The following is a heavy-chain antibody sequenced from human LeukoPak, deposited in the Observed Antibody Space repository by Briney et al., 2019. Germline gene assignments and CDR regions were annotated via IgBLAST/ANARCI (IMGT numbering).Heavy chain of an antibody. Sequence: SVKVSCKASGGTFSSYAISWVRQSPGQGLEWMGRIIPILGIANYAQKFQGRVTITADKSTSTAYMELSSLRSEDTAVYYCARDGDWAGRYFDYWGQGTLVTVSS. CDR3: ARDGDWAGRYFDY. CDR1: GGTFSSYA. V-gene: IGHV1-69*04. D-gene: IGHD3/OR15-3a*01. J-gene: IGHJ4*02. CDR2: IIPILGIA.